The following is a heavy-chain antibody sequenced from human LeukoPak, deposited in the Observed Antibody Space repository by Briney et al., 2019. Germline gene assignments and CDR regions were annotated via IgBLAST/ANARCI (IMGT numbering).Heavy chain of an antibody. CDR1: GFTFSSFG. CDR2: IWYDGNVK. J-gene: IGHJ4*02. Sequence: PGGSLRLSCAASGFTFSSFGMHWVRQAPGKGLEWVAVIWYDGNVKYYADSVKGRFTISRDNSKNTLYLQMNSLRAEDTAVYNCARGEYYHDSSGYPDYWGQGTLVTVSS. D-gene: IGHD3-22*01. CDR3: ARGEYYHDSSGYPDY. V-gene: IGHV3-33*01.